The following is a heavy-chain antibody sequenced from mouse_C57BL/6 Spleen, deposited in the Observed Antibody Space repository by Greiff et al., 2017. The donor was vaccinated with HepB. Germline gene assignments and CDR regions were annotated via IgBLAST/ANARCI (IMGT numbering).Heavy chain of an antibody. CDR2: INPSNGGT. D-gene: IGHD2-4*01. Sequence: VQLQQPGTELVKPGASVKLSCKASGYTFTSYWMHWVKQRPGQGLEWIGNINPSNGGTNYNEKFKSKATLTVDKSSSTAYMQLSSLTSEDSAVYYCARGVYDYDAKIAYWGQGTLVTVSA. CDR3: ARGVYDYDAKIAY. J-gene: IGHJ3*01. CDR1: GYTFTSYW. V-gene: IGHV1-53*01.